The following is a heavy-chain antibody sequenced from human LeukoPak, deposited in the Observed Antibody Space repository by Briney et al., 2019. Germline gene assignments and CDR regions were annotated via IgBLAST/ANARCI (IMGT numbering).Heavy chain of an antibody. CDR1: GYTFTSYG. V-gene: IGHV1-18*01. J-gene: IGHJ3*02. Sequence: ASVKVSCKASGYTFTSYGISWVRQAPGQGVEWMGWISAYNGNTNYAQKLQGRVTMTTDPFTNTAYMELRSLRSDDTAVYYCARANPYYYDSSGYNPTDAFDIWGQGTMVTVSS. D-gene: IGHD3-22*01. CDR3: ARANPYYYDSSGYNPTDAFDI. CDR2: ISAYNGNT.